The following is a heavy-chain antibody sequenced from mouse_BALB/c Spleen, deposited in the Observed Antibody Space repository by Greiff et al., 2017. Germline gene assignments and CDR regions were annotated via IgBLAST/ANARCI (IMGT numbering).Heavy chain of an antibody. CDR3: AGGGYPYFDY. Sequence: VQLQQSGPELVKPGASVRISCKASGYTFTSYYIHWVKQRPGQGLEWIGWIYPGNVNTKYNEKFKGKATLTADKSSSTAYMQLSSLTSEDSAVYFCAGGGYPYFDYWGQGTTLTVSS. CDR1: GYTFTSYY. D-gene: IGHD3-1*01. CDR2: IYPGNVNT. J-gene: IGHJ2*01. V-gene: IGHV1S56*01.